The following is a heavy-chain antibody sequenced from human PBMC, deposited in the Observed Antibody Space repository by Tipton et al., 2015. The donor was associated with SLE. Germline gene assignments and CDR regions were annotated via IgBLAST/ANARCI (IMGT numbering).Heavy chain of an antibody. CDR2: IYYSGST. CDR1: GGSMSSGSYH. Sequence: TLSLTCTVSGGSMSSGSYHWSWIRQHPAKGLEWIGHIYYSGSTYYNPSLGGRVSISQDTSKSQFSLKLTSVTAADTAVYYCAREGDGSANYFFYGVNLWGQGTTVTVSS. V-gene: IGHV4-31*03. J-gene: IGHJ6*02. CDR3: AREGDGSANYFFYGVNL. D-gene: IGHD5-24*01.